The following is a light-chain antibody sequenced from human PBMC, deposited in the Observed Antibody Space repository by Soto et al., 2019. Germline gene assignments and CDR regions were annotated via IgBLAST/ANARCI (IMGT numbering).Light chain of an antibody. V-gene: IGKV1-9*01. Sequence: QLTQSPSSLPASVGDRVTITCRASQGIASYLAWYQQKPGQAPNLLIYAASTLQSGVPSRFSGSGSGTDFTLTTNNLQPEDFATYYCQQAKSFPVSFGQGTRLEIK. J-gene: IGKJ5*01. CDR3: QQAKSFPVS. CDR2: AAS. CDR1: QGIASY.